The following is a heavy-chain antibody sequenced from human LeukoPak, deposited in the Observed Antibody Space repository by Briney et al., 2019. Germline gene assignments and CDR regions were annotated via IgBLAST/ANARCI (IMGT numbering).Heavy chain of an antibody. J-gene: IGHJ4*02. CDR3: AKEMYQPLLYSANPTDY. CDR2: ISYDGSNK. V-gene: IGHV3-30*18. D-gene: IGHD2-2*02. Sequence: GGSLRLSCAASGFTFRNYGMHWVRQAPGKGLEWVALISYDGSNKYYADSVQGRFTISRDNSKNTLYLQMNSLRAEDTAIFYCAKEMYQPLLYSANPTDYWGQGTLVTVSS. CDR1: GFTFRNYG.